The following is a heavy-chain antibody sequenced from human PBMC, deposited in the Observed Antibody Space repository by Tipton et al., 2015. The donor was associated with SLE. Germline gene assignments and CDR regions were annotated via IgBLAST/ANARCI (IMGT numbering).Heavy chain of an antibody. CDR3: ARVWDYGDAFVI. CDR2: IYSGGST. J-gene: IGHJ3*02. V-gene: IGHV4-59*11. Sequence: TLSLTCTVSGGSISSHYWSWIRQPPGKTLEWIGYIYSGGSTNYNPSLKSRVSISVDTSKNQISLKLSSVTASDTAVYYCARVWDYGDAFVIWGQGTMVTVSS. D-gene: IGHD4-17*01. CDR1: GGSISSHY.